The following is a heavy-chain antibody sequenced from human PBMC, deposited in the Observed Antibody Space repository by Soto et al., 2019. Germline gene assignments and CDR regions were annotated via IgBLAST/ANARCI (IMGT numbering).Heavy chain of an antibody. CDR3: ARHRSKLRFLEWLVYYFDY. CDR1: GGSISSSSYY. D-gene: IGHD3-3*01. J-gene: IGHJ4*02. V-gene: IGHV4-39*01. Sequence: SETLSLTCTVSGGSISSSSYYWGWIRQPPGKGQERIGSIYYSGSTYYNPSLKSRVTISVDTSMNQFFLKLSSVTAADTAVYYCARHRSKLRFLEWLVYYFDYWGQGTLVXXXS. CDR2: IYYSGST.